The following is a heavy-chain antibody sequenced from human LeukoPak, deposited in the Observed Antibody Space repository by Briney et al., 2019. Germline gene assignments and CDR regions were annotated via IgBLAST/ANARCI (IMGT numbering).Heavy chain of an antibody. J-gene: IGHJ6*02. Sequence: PSETLSLTCIVSSGSISSYYWSWIRQPPGKGLEWIGYIYYSGSTNYNPSLKSRVTISVDTSKNQFSLKLSSVTAADTAVYYCTRSYSGYHYYYGMDVWGQGTTVTVSS. V-gene: IGHV4-59*08. CDR3: TRSYSGYHYYYGMDV. CDR1: SGSISSYY. D-gene: IGHD2-15*01. CDR2: IYYSGST.